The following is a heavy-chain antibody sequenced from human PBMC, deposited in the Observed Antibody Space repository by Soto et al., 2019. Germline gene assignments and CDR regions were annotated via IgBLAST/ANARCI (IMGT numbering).Heavy chain of an antibody. V-gene: IGHV1-2*02. D-gene: IGHD6-13*01. Sequence: ASVKVSCKASGYTFTGYYMHWVRQAPGQGLEWMGWINPNSGGTNYAQKFQGRVTMTRDTSISTAYMELSRLRSDDTAVYYCARDSRSREHPRSYSLGMAVWGQGTTVTDSP. CDR1: GYTFTGYY. CDR2: INPNSGGT. CDR3: ARDSRSREHPRSYSLGMAV. J-gene: IGHJ6*01.